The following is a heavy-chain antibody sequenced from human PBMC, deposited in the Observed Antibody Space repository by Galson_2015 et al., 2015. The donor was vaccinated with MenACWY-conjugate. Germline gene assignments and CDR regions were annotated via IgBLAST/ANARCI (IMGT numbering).Heavy chain of an antibody. CDR3: ARVAGNKQDYGDFNL. CDR2: ISSGSSYI. V-gene: IGHV3-21*01. J-gene: IGHJ2*01. Sequence: SLRLSCAASGFTFGIYTMNWVRQAPGKGLECVSSISSGSSYIHYADSVKGRFTISRDNAKNSLFLQMNSLRDEDTAVYYCARVAGNKQDYGDFNLWGRGTLVAVSS. CDR1: GFTFGIYT. D-gene: IGHD3-16*01.